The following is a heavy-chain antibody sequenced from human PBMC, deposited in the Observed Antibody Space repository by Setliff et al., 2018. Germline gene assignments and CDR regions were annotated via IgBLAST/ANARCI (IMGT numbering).Heavy chain of an antibody. CDR1: GDSISSTYH. Sequence: SETLSLTCNVSGDSISSTYHWGWIRQSPGKGLEWIGTIYYSGSTYYNPSLKSRVTISVDTSKNQFSLKLSSVTAADTAVYYCARRDGDFDNWGQGTLVTVSS. CDR2: IYYSGST. CDR3: ARRDGDFDN. D-gene: IGHD4-17*01. J-gene: IGHJ4*02. V-gene: IGHV4-39*01.